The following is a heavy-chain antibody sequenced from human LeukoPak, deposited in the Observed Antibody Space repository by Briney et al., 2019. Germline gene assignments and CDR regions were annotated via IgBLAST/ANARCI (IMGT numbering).Heavy chain of an antibody. D-gene: IGHD2-2*01. Sequence: ASVKVSCKASGGTFSSYAISWVRQAPGQGLEWMGGIIPIFGTANYAQKFQGRVTITADESTSTAYMELSSLRSEDTAVYYCAREVEDIVVVPAAMRGPPYYYYGMDVWGQGTTVTVSS. CDR1: GGTFSSYA. CDR3: AREVEDIVVVPAAMRGPPYYYYGMDV. CDR2: IIPIFGTA. J-gene: IGHJ6*02. V-gene: IGHV1-69*13.